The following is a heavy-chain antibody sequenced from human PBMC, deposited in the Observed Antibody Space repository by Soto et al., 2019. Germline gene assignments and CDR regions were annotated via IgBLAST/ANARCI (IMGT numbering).Heavy chain of an antibody. J-gene: IGHJ3*02. Sequence: QVQLVASGGGLVQPGRSLRLSCAASGFTFSSYGMHWVRQAPGKGLEWGAVIWYDGSNKYYADSVKGRFTISRDNSKNTLYRPMNSLRAEDTAVYYGARDGMTTVTTYAVDIWCQGTMVTVSS. CDR1: GFTFSSYG. V-gene: IGHV3-33*01. CDR3: ARDGMTTVTTYAVDI. CDR2: IWYDGSNK. D-gene: IGHD4-4*01.